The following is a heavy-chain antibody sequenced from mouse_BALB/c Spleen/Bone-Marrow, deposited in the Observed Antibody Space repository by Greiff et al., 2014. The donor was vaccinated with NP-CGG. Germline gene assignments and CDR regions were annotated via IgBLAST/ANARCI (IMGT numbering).Heavy chain of an antibody. J-gene: IGHJ2*01. CDR3: ARYYYGFLDY. D-gene: IGHD1-2*01. V-gene: IGHV2-9*02. CDR2: IWAGGST. CDR1: GFSLISYG. Sequence: VKLMESGPGLVAPSQSLSITCTVSGFSLISYGVHWVRQPPGKGLEWLGVIWAGGSTNYNSTLMSRLSISKDNSKSQVFLKMNSLQTDDTAMYYCARYYYGFLDYWGQGTTLTVSS.